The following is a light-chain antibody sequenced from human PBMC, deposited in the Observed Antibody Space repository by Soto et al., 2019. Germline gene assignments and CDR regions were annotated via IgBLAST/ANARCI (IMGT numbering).Light chain of an antibody. J-gene: IGKJ4*01. CDR1: QSVSSSY. V-gene: IGKV3-20*01. CDR2: NAF. Sequence: DIVMTQSPDSLAVSPGERATLSCRASQSVSSSYLAWYQQKPGQAPRLLIYNAFNRATGIPDRFSGSGSGTDFTLTISRLEPEDFAVYYCQQYGSSPGTFGGGTKVEIK. CDR3: QQYGSSPGT.